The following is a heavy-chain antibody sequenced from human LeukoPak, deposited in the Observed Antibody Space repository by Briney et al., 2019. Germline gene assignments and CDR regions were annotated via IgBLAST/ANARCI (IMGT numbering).Heavy chain of an antibody. CDR2: IYYSGST. Sequence: SETLSLTCTVSGGSISSYYWSWIRQPPGKGLEWIGYIYYSGSTNYSPSLKSRVTISVDTSKNQFSLKLSSVTAADTAVYYCARGIPDSSGYYYQSLYFDYWGQGTLVTVSS. V-gene: IGHV4-59*01. CDR1: GGSISSYY. D-gene: IGHD3-22*01. CDR3: ARGIPDSSGYYYQSLYFDY. J-gene: IGHJ4*02.